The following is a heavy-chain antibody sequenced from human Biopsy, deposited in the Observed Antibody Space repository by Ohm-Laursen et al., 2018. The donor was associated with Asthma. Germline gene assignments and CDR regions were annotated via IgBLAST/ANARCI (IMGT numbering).Heavy chain of an antibody. D-gene: IGHD1-26*01. Sequence: SLRLSCAASGFTFSSFGMHWVRQAPGKGLDWVAVISFDGTNRNYTDSVKGRFTISRDNSRNTLHLEMNSLRAEDTAVYFCAKEFFPGWELRRGPDSWGQGTLVTVSS. CDR1: GFTFSSFG. CDR2: ISFDGTNR. V-gene: IGHV3-30*18. CDR3: AKEFFPGWELRRGPDS. J-gene: IGHJ4*02.